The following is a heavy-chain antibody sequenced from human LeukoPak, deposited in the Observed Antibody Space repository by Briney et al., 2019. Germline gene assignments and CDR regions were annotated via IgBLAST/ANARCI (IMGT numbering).Heavy chain of an antibody. CDR2: TSSSGSTI. CDR3: ASSGRMVRGAPFDY. D-gene: IGHD3-10*01. J-gene: IGHJ4*02. Sequence: GGSLRLSCAASGFTFSDYYMSWIRQAPGKGLEWVSYTSSSGSTIYYADSVKGRFTISRDNAKNSLYLQMNSLRAEDTAVYYCASSGRMVRGAPFDYWGQGTLVTVSS. V-gene: IGHV3-11*01. CDR1: GFTFSDYY.